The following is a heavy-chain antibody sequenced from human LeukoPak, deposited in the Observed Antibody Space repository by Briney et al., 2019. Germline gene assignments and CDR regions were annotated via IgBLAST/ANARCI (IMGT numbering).Heavy chain of an antibody. CDR3: ARDYYGGNSSPYYFDY. CDR2: IYYSGST. CDR1: GGSISSYY. Sequence: SETLSLTCTVSGGSISSYYWSWIRQPPGKGLEWIGYIYYSGSTNYNPSLKSRVTISVDTSKNQFSLKLSSVTAADTAVYYCARDYYGGNSSPYYFDYWGQGTLVTVSS. D-gene: IGHD4-23*01. V-gene: IGHV4-59*01. J-gene: IGHJ4*02.